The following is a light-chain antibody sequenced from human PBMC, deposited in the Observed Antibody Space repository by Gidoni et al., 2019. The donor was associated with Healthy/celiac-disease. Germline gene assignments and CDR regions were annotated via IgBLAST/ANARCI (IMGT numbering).Light chain of an antibody. CDR2: GAS. CDR3: QQYGSSPCS. V-gene: IGKV3-20*01. Sequence: EIVLTQSPGTLSLSPGERATLSCRASQSFSSSYLAWYQQKPGQAPRLLIYGASSRATGIPDRFSGSGSGTDFTLTISRLEPEDFAVYYCQQYGSSPCSFXQXTKLEIK. CDR1: QSFSSSY. J-gene: IGKJ2*04.